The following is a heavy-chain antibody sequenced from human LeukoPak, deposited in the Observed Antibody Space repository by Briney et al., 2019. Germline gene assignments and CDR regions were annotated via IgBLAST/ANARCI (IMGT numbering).Heavy chain of an antibody. Sequence: SETLSLICTVSGGSISSYYWSWIRQPAGKGLEWIGRIYTSGSTNYNPSLKSRVTMSVDTSKNQLSLKLSSVTAADTAVYYCASARTTAFMDVWGKGTTVTVSS. CDR3: ASARTTAFMDV. V-gene: IGHV4-4*07. D-gene: IGHD2-2*01. CDR2: IYTSGST. J-gene: IGHJ6*04. CDR1: GGSISSYY.